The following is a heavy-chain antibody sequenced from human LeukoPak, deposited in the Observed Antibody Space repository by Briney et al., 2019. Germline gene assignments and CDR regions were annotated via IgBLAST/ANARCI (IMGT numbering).Heavy chain of an antibody. Sequence: ASVKVSCKASGYTFTNYTLNWVRQAPGQGLEWMGWIDTNTGNPTYAQGFTGRFVFSLDTSVSTAYLQISSLKAEDTAVYYCARDGEIGLRFGIDYWGQGTLVTVSS. CDR3: ARDGEIGLRFGIDY. CDR2: IDTNTGNP. J-gene: IGHJ4*02. D-gene: IGHD5-12*01. CDR1: GYTFTNYT. V-gene: IGHV7-4-1*02.